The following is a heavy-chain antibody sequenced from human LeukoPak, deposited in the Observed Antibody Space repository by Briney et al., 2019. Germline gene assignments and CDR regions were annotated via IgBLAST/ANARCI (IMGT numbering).Heavy chain of an antibody. D-gene: IGHD3-22*01. J-gene: IGHJ4*02. CDR3: AKAGSGLNYYDSSGYYCFNY. Sequence: QTGGSLRLSCAASGFTFSSYAMSWVRQAPGKGLEWVSAISGSGGSTYYADSVKGRFTISRDNSKNTLYLQMNSLRAEDTAVYYCAKAGSGLNYYDSSGYYCFNYWGQGTLVTVSS. CDR2: ISGSGGST. V-gene: IGHV3-23*01. CDR1: GFTFSSYA.